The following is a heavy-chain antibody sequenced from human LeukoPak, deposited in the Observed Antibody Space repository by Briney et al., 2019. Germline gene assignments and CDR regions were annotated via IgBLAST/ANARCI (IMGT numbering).Heavy chain of an antibody. J-gene: IGHJ4*02. CDR2: ISGSDGST. Sequence: PGGSLRLSCATSGFTFSSYTMNWVRQAPGKGLEWVSGISGSDGSTYYADSVKGRFTISRDNSKNTLYLQMNSLRVEDTAVYYCAKDPPGAGPDFDCWGQGTPVTVSS. D-gene: IGHD6-19*01. CDR1: GFTFSSYT. CDR3: AKDPPGAGPDFDC. V-gene: IGHV3-23*01.